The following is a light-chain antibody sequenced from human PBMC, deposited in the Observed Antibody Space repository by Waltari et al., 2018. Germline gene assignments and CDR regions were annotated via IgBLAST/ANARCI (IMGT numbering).Light chain of an antibody. CDR3: SSYTSSSTPVV. Sequence: QSALTQPASVSGSPGQSLLIPCTGTSSDVGGYHYVSSYQQHHVKAPKLMIYDFSNRPSWVANRFAGSKSGNTASLTISGLQAEDEADYYCSSYTSSSTPVVFGGGTKLTVL. J-gene: IGLJ2*01. CDR2: DFS. V-gene: IGLV2-14*03. CDR1: SSDVGGYHY.